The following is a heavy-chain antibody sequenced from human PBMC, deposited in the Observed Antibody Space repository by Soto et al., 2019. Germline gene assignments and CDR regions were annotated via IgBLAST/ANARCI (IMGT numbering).Heavy chain of an antibody. D-gene: IGHD6-25*01. CDR2: INPSGGST. V-gene: IGHV1-46*01. J-gene: IGHJ5*02. CDR3: ARDQGGGYNPGSWFDP. CDR1: GYTLTSYY. Sequence: ASVKVSCKASGYTLTSYYMHWVRQAPGQGLEWMGIINPSGGSTSYAQKFQGRVTMTRDTSTSTVYMELSSLRSEDTAVYYCARDQGGGYNPGSWFDPWGQGTLVTVSS.